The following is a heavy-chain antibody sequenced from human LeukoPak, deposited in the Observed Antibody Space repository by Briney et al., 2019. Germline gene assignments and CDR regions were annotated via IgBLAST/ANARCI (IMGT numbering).Heavy chain of an antibody. CDR3: ARYDFNKYFDY. Sequence: SETLSLTCTVSGGSISTYYWSWIRQPPGKGLEWIGYIYYSGSTNYNPSLKSRVTMSVDTSKNQFSLKLTSVTAADTAVYYCARYDFNKYFDYWGQGTLVTVSS. CDR2: IYYSGST. CDR1: GGSISTYY. J-gene: IGHJ4*02. D-gene: IGHD3-3*01. V-gene: IGHV4-59*01.